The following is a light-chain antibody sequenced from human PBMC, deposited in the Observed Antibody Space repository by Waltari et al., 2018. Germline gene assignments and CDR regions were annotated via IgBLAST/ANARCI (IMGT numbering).Light chain of an antibody. CDR1: KLGVKY. V-gene: IGLV3-1*01. CDR2: QDT. CDR3: ESWDTGTSWF. Sequence: SYDLTQPPSVSVSPGQTASITCSGDKLGVKYASWYQQKPGQSPVSLIYQDTKRPSGIPERFSGSNSGNTASLTISGTQGVDEADYYCESWDTGTSWFFGGGTKLTVL. J-gene: IGLJ3*02.